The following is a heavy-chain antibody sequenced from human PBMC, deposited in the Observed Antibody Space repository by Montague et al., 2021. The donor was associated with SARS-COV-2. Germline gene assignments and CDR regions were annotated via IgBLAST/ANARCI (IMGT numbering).Heavy chain of an antibody. CDR3: ARGAARTFDY. Sequence: SETLSLTCTVHGDSISSFSWSWIRQTPGKGLEWIGDIFYRGTTNYNPSLESRVTISVDTSKDQFSLKLNSVTAADTAVYYCARGAARTFDYWGQGTRVTVSS. V-gene: IGHV4-59*01. D-gene: IGHD6-25*01. J-gene: IGHJ4*02. CDR2: IFYRGTT. CDR1: GDSISSFS.